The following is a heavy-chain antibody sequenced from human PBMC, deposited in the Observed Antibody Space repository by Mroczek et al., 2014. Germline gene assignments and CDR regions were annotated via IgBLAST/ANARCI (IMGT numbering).Heavy chain of an antibody. CDR2: INHSGST. CDR3: ARQGITMVRGVIITRKPFDY. Sequence: QVQLQQWGAGLLKPSETLSLTCAVYGGSFSGYYWSWIRQPPGKGLEWIGEINHSGSTNYNPSLKSRVTISVDTSKNQFSLKLSSVTAADTAVYYCARQGITMVRGVIITRKPFDYWGQGTLVTVSS. J-gene: IGHJ4*02. V-gene: IGHV4-34*01. CDR1: GGSFSGYY. D-gene: IGHD3-10*01.